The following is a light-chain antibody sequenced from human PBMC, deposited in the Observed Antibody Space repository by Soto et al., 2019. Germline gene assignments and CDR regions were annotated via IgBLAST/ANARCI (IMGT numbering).Light chain of an antibody. V-gene: IGKV3-20*01. CDR3: HQYGTSPRT. Sequence: EIVLSQSPDTLSLSPGERATLSCRASQRVTNSYLAWYQQKPGQAPRLLIFGASSRATGIPDRFSGSGSGTDFTLTISSPEPEDFALYFCHQYGTSPRTFGPGTKVEF. J-gene: IGKJ1*01. CDR1: QRVTNSY. CDR2: GAS.